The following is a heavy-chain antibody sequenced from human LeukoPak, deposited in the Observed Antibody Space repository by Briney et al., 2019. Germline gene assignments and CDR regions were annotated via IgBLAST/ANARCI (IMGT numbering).Heavy chain of an antibody. V-gene: IGHV3-23*01. CDR3: AKTPTIEQRGYSYGYDY. J-gene: IGHJ4*02. CDR1: GFTFSSYP. D-gene: IGHD5-18*01. CDR2: ISGSGGST. Sequence: PSGGSLRLSCAASGFTFSSYPMSWVRQAPGKGLEWVSAISGSGGSTYYADSVKGRFTISRDNSKNTLYLQMNSLRAEDTAVYYCAKTPTIEQRGYSYGYDYWGQGTLVTVSS.